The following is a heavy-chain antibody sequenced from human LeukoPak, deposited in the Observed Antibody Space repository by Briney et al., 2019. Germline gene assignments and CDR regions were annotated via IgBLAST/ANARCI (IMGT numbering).Heavy chain of an antibody. CDR1: GFTFGDYS. CDR3: TRRFCSGGSCYSWLDY. D-gene: IGHD2-15*01. CDR2: IRSKAYGETT. V-gene: IGHV3-49*04. Sequence: GGSLRLSCTTSGFTFGDYSMSWVRQAPGKGLEWVGFIRSKAYGETTEYAAPMKGRFTISRDDSKSIAYLQMNSLKTEDTAVYYCTRRFCSGGSCYSWLDYWGQGTLVTVSS. J-gene: IGHJ4*02.